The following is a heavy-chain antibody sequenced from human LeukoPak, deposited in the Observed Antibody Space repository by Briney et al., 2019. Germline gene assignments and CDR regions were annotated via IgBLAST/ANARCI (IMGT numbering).Heavy chain of an antibody. CDR2: IYDIGST. V-gene: IGHV4-59*01. CDR3: ARGTKTGYTGYDWNH. D-gene: IGHD5-12*01. CDR1: GGSISSYY. Sequence: SETLSLTCTVSGGSISSYYWSWIRQPPGKGLEWIGYIYDIGSTSYNPSLKSRVTISVDTSSNQFSLMLTSVTAADTAVYYCARGTKTGYTGYDWNHWGQGSLVSVSS. J-gene: IGHJ5*02.